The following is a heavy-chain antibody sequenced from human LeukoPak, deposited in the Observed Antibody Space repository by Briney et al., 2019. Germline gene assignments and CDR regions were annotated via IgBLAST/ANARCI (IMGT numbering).Heavy chain of an antibody. J-gene: IGHJ4*02. CDR2: INHSGST. D-gene: IGHD3-22*01. V-gene: IGHV4-34*01. Sequence: SETLSLTCAVYGGSCSGYYWSWICQPPGKGLEWIGEINHSGSTNYNPSLKSRVTISVDTSKNQFSLKLSSVTAADTAVYYCARHIGYYDSSGCFDYWGQGTLVTVSS. CDR3: ARHIGYYDSSGCFDY. CDR1: GGSCSGYY.